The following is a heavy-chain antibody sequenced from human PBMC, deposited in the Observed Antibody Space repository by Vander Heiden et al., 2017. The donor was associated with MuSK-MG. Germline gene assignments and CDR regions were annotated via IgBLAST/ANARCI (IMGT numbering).Heavy chain of an antibody. V-gene: IGHV3-72*01. J-gene: IGHJ6*02. Sequence: EVQLVESGGSLVQPGGSLRLSCAGSGFTVSGHYIDWVRQAPGKGLEWVGRTRNKVNNYITEYAASVKGRFTISRDDLKNSVNLQMNSLKTEDTALYYCHRWYYGVPDVWGQGTRVTVSS. CDR3: HRWYYGVPDV. CDR2: TRNKVNNYIT. D-gene: IGHD4-17*01. CDR1: GFTVSGHY.